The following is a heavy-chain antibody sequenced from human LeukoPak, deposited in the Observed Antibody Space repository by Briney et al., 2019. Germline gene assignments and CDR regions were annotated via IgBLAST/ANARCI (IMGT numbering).Heavy chain of an antibody. Sequence: GGSLRLSCAASGFTFSNYDMHWVRQVTGKGLEWVSTVGTAGDTYYPGSVKGRFTISRENAKNSLYLQMNSLRAGDTAVYYCAKDSVYYGSGSYSSWGQGTLVTISS. CDR3: AKDSVYYGSGSYSS. D-gene: IGHD3-10*01. CDR2: VGTAGDT. V-gene: IGHV3-13*01. CDR1: GFTFSNYD. J-gene: IGHJ4*02.